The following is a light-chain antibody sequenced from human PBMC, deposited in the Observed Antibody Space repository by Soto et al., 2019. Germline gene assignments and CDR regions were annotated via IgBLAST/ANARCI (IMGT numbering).Light chain of an antibody. V-gene: IGKV3-20*01. Sequence: EIVLTQSPGTLSLSPGERATLSCRASQSVSSNYLAWYQQKLGQAPRLLVYGASSRATGVPDRFSGSGSGTDFTLTISRLEPEDFAVYYCQQYGSSLFTFGPGTKVDFK. CDR2: GAS. CDR3: QQYGSSLFT. CDR1: QSVSSNY. J-gene: IGKJ3*01.